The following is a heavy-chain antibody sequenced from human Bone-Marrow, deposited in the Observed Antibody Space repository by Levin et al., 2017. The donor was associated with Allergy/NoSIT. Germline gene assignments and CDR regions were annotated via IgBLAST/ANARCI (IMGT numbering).Heavy chain of an antibody. Sequence: GESLKISCAASGFTFSSYWMSWVRQAPGKGLEWVANIKQDGSEKYYVDSVKGRFTISRDNAKNSLYLQMNSLRAEDTAVYYCARDRSLKSNLTSQQTYYYGSGSYPSYYYYGMDVWGQGTTVTVSS. CDR1: GFTFSSYW. CDR2: IKQDGSEK. D-gene: IGHD3-10*01. V-gene: IGHV3-7*01. CDR3: ARDRSLKSNLTSQQTYYYGSGSYPSYYYYGMDV. J-gene: IGHJ6*02.